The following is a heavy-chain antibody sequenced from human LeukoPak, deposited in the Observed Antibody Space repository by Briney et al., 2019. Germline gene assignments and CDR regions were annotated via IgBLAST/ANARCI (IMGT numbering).Heavy chain of an antibody. J-gene: IGHJ4*02. CDR2: ISYSGST. D-gene: IGHD1-26*01. V-gene: IGHV4-61*01. CDR1: GGSVNSGSSY. Sequence: SETLSLTCTVSGGSVNSGSSYWSWLRQPPGTGLEWIGCISYSGSTNYNPSLRSRVTMSLDTSKNQFSLTLSSVTAADTAVYFCATRRVGATFDYWGQGTLVTVSS. CDR3: ATRRVGATFDY.